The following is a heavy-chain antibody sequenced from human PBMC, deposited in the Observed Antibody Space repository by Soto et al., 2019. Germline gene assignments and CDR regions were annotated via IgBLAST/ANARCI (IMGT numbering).Heavy chain of an antibody. Sequence: EVQLVESGGGVVQPGGSLRLSCAASGLTFSSNWMSWVRQAPGRGLECVANIKQDGNEKYYVDSVKGRFTISRDNAKNSLYLHLNRLGAEDTAVYYCAMGVGAPNGFDPWGQGTLVTVSS. CDR2: IKQDGNEK. CDR3: AMGVGAPNGFDP. J-gene: IGHJ5*02. CDR1: GLTFSSNW. D-gene: IGHD1-26*01. V-gene: IGHV3-7*04.